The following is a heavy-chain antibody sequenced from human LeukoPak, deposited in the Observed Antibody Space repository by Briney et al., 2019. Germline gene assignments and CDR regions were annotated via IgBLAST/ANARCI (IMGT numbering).Heavy chain of an antibody. D-gene: IGHD3-9*01. CDR1: GGSFSGYY. CDR2: INHSGST. J-gene: IGHJ3*02. V-gene: IGHV4-34*01. CDR3: ARLLRYFARRDAFDI. Sequence: SETLSLTCAVYGGSFSGYYWSWIRQPPGKGLEWIGEINHSGSTNYNPSLKSRVTISVDTSKNQFSLKLSSVTAADTAVYYCARLLRYFARRDAFDIWGQGTMVTVSS.